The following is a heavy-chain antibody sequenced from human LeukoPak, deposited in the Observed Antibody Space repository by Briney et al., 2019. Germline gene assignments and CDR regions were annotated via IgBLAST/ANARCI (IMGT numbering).Heavy chain of an antibody. CDR1: GYTFTSCA. Sequence: GASVKVSCKASGYTFTSCAIHWVRQAPGQRLEWMGWINAGNGNTKYSQKFQGRVTITRGTSASTAYMELSSLRSEDTAVYYCAREAYCGGDCYLQPFDYWGQGTLVTVSS. CDR2: INAGNGNT. CDR3: AREAYCGGDCYLQPFDY. D-gene: IGHD2-21*02. J-gene: IGHJ4*02. V-gene: IGHV1-3*01.